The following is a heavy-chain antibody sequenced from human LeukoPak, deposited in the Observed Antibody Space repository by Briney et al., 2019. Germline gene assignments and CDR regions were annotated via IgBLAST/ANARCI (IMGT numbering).Heavy chain of an antibody. V-gene: IGHV4-59*01. J-gene: IGHJ4*02. CDR3: ARRGSQWLQYYFDY. D-gene: IGHD6-19*01. CDR1: GGSFSSYY. CDR2: IYYSGSI. Sequence: SEGLSLTCAVYGGSFSSYYWSWIRQPPGKGLEWVGYIYYSGSIKYNPSLESRVTISVDTSKNQFSLKLSSVTAADTAVYYCARRGSQWLQYYFDYWGQGTLVTASS.